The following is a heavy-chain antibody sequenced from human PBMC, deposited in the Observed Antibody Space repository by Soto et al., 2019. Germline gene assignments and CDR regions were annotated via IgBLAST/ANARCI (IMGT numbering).Heavy chain of an antibody. CDR2: INQDGRER. D-gene: IGHD1-1*01. CDR3: ARVVELEGRFGGFDL. Sequence: GGSLRLSCAASRFTFSAYWMSWVRQAPGKGLEWVANINQDGRERYYVDSVRGRFTISRDHGKNSLYLEMNTLRVDDTAVYHCARVVELEGRFGGFDLWGQGTMVTVSS. J-gene: IGHJ3*01. CDR1: RFTFSAYW. V-gene: IGHV3-7*01.